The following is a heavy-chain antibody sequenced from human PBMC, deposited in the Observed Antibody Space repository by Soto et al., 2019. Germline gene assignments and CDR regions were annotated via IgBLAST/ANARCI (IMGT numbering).Heavy chain of an antibody. CDR1: GDSISSTRW. D-gene: IGHD1-26*01. CDR3: ARHEWDLAFDI. CDR2: IYHGGST. J-gene: IGHJ3*02. Sequence: SETLSLTCTVSGDSISSTRWWSWVRQSPGKGLEWIGYIYHGGSTNYNPSLKSRVTISLDTSKSHFSLRLRSVAAADTAVYYCARHEWDLAFDIWGQGTMVTVSS. V-gene: IGHV4-4*02.